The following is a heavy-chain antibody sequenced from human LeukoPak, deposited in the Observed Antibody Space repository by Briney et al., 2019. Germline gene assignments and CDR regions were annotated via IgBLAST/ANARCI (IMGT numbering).Heavy chain of an antibody. CDR1: GFTFSSYG. CDR3: AKELHGYEY. Sequence: GGSLRLSCAASGFTFSSYGMSCVRRAPGKGLEWFSAISGSGGSTYYADSVKGRFTISRDNSKNTLYLQMNSLRAEDTAVYYCAKELHGYEYWGQGTLVTVSS. V-gene: IGHV3-23*01. D-gene: IGHD5-12*01. CDR2: ISGSGGST. J-gene: IGHJ1*01.